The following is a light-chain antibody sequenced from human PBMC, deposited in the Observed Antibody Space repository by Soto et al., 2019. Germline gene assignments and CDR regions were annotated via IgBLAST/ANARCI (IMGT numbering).Light chain of an antibody. CDR3: SSYVGTNSYV. CDR2: EVY. V-gene: IGLV2-8*01. J-gene: IGLJ1*01. CDR1: SSDVGGYNY. Sequence: LTQPPSASGSPGQSVTISCTGTSSDVGGYNYVSWYQQHPGKAPKLIIYEVYKRPSGVPDRFSGSKSGNTAALTVSGLQAEDEADYYCSSYVGTNSYVFGTGTKAPS.